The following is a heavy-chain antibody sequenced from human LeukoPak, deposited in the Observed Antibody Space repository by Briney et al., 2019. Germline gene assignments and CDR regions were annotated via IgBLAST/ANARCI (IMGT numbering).Heavy chain of an antibody. CDR1: GYTFTNYY. D-gene: IGHD6-6*01. Sequence: GASVTLSCKASGYTFTNYYMHWVRQAPGQGLDWMGILSPSGGSTSYAQKFQGRVTMTRDTSTSTVYMELSSLRSDDTAVYYCAREQLVGTYYFDYWGQGTLVTVSS. CDR3: AREQLVGTYYFDY. V-gene: IGHV1-46*01. CDR2: LSPSGGST. J-gene: IGHJ4*02.